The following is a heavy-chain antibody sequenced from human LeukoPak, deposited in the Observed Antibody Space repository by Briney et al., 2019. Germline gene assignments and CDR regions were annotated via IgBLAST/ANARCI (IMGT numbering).Heavy chain of an antibody. J-gene: IGHJ5*02. CDR2: INHSGST. CDR1: GGSISSYY. V-gene: IGHV4-34*01. D-gene: IGHD2-2*01. CDR3: ASLGYCSSTSCSPGYNWFDP. Sequence: SETLSLTCTVSGGSISSYYWSWIRQPPGKGLEWIGEINHSGSTNYNPSLKSRVTISVDTSKNQFSLKLSSVTAADTAVYYCASLGYCSSTSCSPGYNWFDPWGQGTLVTVSS.